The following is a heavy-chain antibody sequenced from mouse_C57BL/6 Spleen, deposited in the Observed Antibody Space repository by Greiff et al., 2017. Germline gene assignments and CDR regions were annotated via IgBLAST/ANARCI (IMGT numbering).Heavy chain of an antibody. CDR3: TRSGVTTVVDTFAY. Sequence: QVQLQQSGAELVRPGASVTLSCKASGYTFTDYEMHWVKQTPVHGLEWIGAIDPETGGTAYNQKFKGKAILTADKSSSTAYMELRSLTSEDSAVYYCTRSGVTTVVDTFAYWGQGTLVTVSA. CDR2: IDPETGGT. J-gene: IGHJ3*01. CDR1: GYTFTDYE. V-gene: IGHV1-15*01. D-gene: IGHD1-1*01.